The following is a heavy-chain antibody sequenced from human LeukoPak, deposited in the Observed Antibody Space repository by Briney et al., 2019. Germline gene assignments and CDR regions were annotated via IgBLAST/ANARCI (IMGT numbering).Heavy chain of an antibody. CDR1: GFTFSSYS. J-gene: IGHJ5*02. D-gene: IGHD3-9*01. CDR3: ARTAGYYPYNWFDP. V-gene: IGHV3-48*01. CDR2: ISSSSSTI. Sequence: PGGSLRLSCAASGFTFSSYSMNWVRQAPGKGLEWVSYISSSSSTIYYADSVKGRFTISRGNAKNSLYLQMNSLRAEDTAVYYCARTAGYYPYNWFDPWGQGTLVTVSS.